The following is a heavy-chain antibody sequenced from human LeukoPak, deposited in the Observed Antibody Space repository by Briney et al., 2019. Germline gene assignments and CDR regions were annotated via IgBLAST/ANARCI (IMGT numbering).Heavy chain of an antibody. D-gene: IGHD3-10*01. CDR3: ARAPMVRGVITSFDQ. CDR2: ISSSSSTI. CDR1: GFTFSDYS. V-gene: IGHV3-48*02. J-gene: IGHJ4*02. Sequence: GRSLRLSCAASGFTFSDYSTSWVRQAPGKGLEWVSYISSSSSTIYYADSVRGRFTISRDNAENSLYLQMNSLRDEDTAVYYCARAPMVRGVITSFDQWGQGTLVTVPS.